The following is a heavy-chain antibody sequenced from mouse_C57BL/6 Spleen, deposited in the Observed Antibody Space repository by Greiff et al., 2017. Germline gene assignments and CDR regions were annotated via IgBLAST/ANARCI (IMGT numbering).Heavy chain of an antibody. Sequence: QVQLQQPGAELVMPGASVKLSCKASGYTFTSYWMHWVKQRPGQGLEWIGEIDPSDSYTNYNQKFKGKSTLTVNKSSSTAHMQLSSLTSEDSAVYYCARRDGSSYVDYWGQGTTLTVSS. CDR1: GYTFTSYW. CDR3: ARRDGSSYVDY. J-gene: IGHJ2*01. V-gene: IGHV1-69*01. D-gene: IGHD1-1*01. CDR2: IDPSDSYT.